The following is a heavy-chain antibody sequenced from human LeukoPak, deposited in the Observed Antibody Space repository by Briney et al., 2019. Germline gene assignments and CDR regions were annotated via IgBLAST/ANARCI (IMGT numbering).Heavy chain of an antibody. Sequence: SETLSLTCTVSSGSISSDYWSWIRQPPGKGLEWIGYIYYSGSTNYNPSLKSRVTISVDTSKNQFSLKLSSVTAADTAVYYCARVSYYYDSSGPRAIDAFDIWGQGTMVTVSS. J-gene: IGHJ3*02. V-gene: IGHV4-59*01. CDR3: ARVSYYYDSSGPRAIDAFDI. D-gene: IGHD3-22*01. CDR1: SGSISSDY. CDR2: IYYSGST.